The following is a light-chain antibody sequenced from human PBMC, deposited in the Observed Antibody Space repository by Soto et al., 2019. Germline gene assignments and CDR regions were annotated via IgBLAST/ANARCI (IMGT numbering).Light chain of an antibody. CDR1: PSISKW. Sequence: DIQMTQSPSTLSASVGDRVTITCRASPSISKWLAWYQQKPGKAPKLLIYKATIVESGVPSRFSGSGSETDFTLAINSLQPDDFATYYSQQFSSHSSTFGLGTKLEIK. J-gene: IGKJ2*01. CDR3: QQFSSHSST. CDR2: KAT. V-gene: IGKV1-5*03.